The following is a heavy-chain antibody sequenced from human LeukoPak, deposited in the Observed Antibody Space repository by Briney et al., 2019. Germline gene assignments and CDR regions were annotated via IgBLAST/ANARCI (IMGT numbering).Heavy chain of an antibody. Sequence: ASVTVSCKASGYTFTSYGISWVRQAPGQGLEWMGWISAYNGNTNYAQKLQGRVTMTTDTSTSTAYMELRSLRSDDTAVYYCARVRGYYYDSSGYYSGFPDYWGQGTLVTVSS. V-gene: IGHV1-18*01. J-gene: IGHJ4*02. CDR1: GYTFTSYG. CDR2: ISAYNGNT. CDR3: ARVRGYYYDSSGYYSGFPDY. D-gene: IGHD3-22*01.